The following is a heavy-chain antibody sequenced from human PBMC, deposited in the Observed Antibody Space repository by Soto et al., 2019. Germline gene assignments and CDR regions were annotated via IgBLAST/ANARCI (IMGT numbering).Heavy chain of an antibody. CDR1: GFTFSTYD. V-gene: IGHV3-13*01. Sequence: EVQLVESGGGLVQPGGSLRLSCAASGFTFSTYDMHWVRQATGKGLEWVSAIVPGGKTYYPASVKGRFTISRENARNFLYLQMNSLRVEDTAVYYCAREVEGAGAYYGLDVWGQGTTVTVSS. CDR3: AREVEGAGAYYGLDV. J-gene: IGHJ6*02. CDR2: IVPGGKT. D-gene: IGHD1-26*01.